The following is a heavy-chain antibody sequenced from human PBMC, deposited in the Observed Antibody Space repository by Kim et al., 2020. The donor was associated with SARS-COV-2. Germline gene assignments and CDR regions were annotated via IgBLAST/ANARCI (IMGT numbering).Heavy chain of an antibody. J-gene: IGHJ6*01. CDR3: ARVNGGNGYSGGSIDV. Sequence: GGSLRLSCAASGFTFSGYGMHWVRQAPGKGLEWVAGIWYDGSKKYYADSVEGRITISRDNSKDTVYLQMDSLRAEDTAVYYCARVNGGNGYSGGSIDVWGQGTTATVPS. CDR2: IWYDGSKK. V-gene: IGHV3-33*01. CDR1: GFTFSGYG. D-gene: IGHD5-18*01.